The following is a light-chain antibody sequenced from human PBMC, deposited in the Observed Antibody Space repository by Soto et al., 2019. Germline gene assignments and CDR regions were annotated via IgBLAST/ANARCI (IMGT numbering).Light chain of an antibody. V-gene: IGKV1-5*03. CDR1: HNVNNW. CDR3: QQYKSHLIT. CDR2: KAS. J-gene: IGKJ5*01. Sequence: DIQMTQSPSTQAASVGDRVTITCRASHNVNNWLAWYQQKPGKGPKLLIYKASTLEGGVPSRFSGSGSGTAFTLTIRSLQPDDFATYYCQQYKSHLITFGQGTRLEIK.